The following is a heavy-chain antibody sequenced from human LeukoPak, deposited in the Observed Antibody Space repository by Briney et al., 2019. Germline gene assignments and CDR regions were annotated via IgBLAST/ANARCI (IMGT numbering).Heavy chain of an antibody. CDR3: AKAAYGELVVIHWFFDL. V-gene: IGHV3-23*01. Sequence: QPGGSLRLSCSASGFTFSSYAMHWVRQAPGKGLEWVSVISGSGGSTYYADSVKGRFTISRDNSKNTLYLQMNSLRGEDTAVYYCAKAAYGELVVIHWFFDLWGRGTLVTVSS. CDR1: GFTFSSYA. D-gene: IGHD3-22*01. CDR2: ISGSGGST. J-gene: IGHJ2*01.